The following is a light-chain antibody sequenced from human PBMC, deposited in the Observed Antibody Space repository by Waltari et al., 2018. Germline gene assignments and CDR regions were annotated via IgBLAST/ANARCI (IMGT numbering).Light chain of an antibody. CDR1: NNDVGAYTH. Sequence: QSALTQPGPVSGSPGQPITLSCTGTNNDVGAYTHFSSYRKYAGKAPNLIIYDVNNRPSGVSDRFAGSKSGLTASLTISGLQTEDEADYYCNSYTSTSTPYVFGTGTKVIVL. V-gene: IGLV2-14*03. CDR3: NSYTSTSTPYV. J-gene: IGLJ1*01. CDR2: DVN.